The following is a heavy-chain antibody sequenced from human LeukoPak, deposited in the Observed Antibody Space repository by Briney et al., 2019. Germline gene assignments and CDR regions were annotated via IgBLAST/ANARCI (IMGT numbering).Heavy chain of an antibody. CDR3: ARGYRAEFDY. CDR2: IYYSGST. V-gene: IGHV4-31*03. CDR1: GGSISSGGYY. J-gene: IGHJ4*02. Sequence: SETLSLTCTVSGGSISSGGYYWSWIRQHPGRGLEWIGYIYYSGSTYYNPSLKSRVTISVDTSKNQFSLKLSSVTAADTAVYYCARGYRAEFDYWGQGTLATVSS. D-gene: IGHD1-26*01.